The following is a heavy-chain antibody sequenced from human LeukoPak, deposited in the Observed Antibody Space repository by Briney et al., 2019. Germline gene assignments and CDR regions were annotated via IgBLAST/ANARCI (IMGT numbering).Heavy chain of an antibody. CDR3: ARSYNSGSYYPFYFDF. CDR1: GVSINSHY. Sequence: SETLSLTCTVSGVSINSHYLNWIRQPPGKGLEWIGHIYYTGNTNYNPSLMSRVTISVDTSKNHFSLKLNSVTAADTAVYYCARSYNSGSYYPFYFDFWGQGTLVTVSS. V-gene: IGHV4-59*11. J-gene: IGHJ4*02. CDR2: IYYTGNT. D-gene: IGHD3-10*01.